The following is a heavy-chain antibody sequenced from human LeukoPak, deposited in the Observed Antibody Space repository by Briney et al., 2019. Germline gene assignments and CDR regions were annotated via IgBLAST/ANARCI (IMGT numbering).Heavy chain of an antibody. CDR2: ISSDGSST. D-gene: IGHD2-15*01. CDR1: GFSLSNSG. Sequence: GGSLRSSGGAPGFSLSNSGMDGGGQAPGKGPVWVSRISSDGSSTTYADSVKGRFIISRDNAKNTLYLQMNSLRAEDTAVYYCAREDCSRCSCEWTNWFAPWGQGTLVTVSS. J-gene: IGHJ5*02. V-gene: IGHV3-74*01. CDR3: AREDCSRCSCEWTNWFAP.